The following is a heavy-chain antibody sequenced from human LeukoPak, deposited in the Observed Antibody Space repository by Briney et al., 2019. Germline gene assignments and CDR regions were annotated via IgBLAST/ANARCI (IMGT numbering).Heavy chain of an antibody. V-gene: IGHV3-74*01. J-gene: IGHJ4*02. D-gene: IGHD6-19*01. CDR1: GFTLSDNW. CDR2: INRDGSTT. CDR3: ARDLRSGALKYYFDD. Sequence: GGSLRLSCAASGFTLSDNWMHWVRQAPGKGPVWVSRINRDGSTTGYADSVKGRFTISRDDAKNTLHLQMNSLRAEDTAVYYCARDLRSGALKYYFDDWGQGTLVTVSS.